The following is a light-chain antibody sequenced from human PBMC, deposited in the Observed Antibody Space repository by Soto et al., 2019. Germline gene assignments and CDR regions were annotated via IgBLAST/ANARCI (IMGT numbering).Light chain of an antibody. CDR1: QSIASY. J-gene: IGKJ3*01. Sequence: IQMSQSPSSLSASVGDRVTITCRASQSIASYLNWYQQKPGSAPKLLIYAVSSLRSGVPSRFSGRGSGTGFTLTISSXQPEDFATYYCQQSYSTPLTFGPGTKVDIK. V-gene: IGKV1-39*01. CDR3: QQSYSTPLT. CDR2: AVS.